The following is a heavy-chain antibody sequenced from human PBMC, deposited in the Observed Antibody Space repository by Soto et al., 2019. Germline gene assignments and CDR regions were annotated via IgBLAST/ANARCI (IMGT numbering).Heavy chain of an antibody. Sequence: QGQLLQSGDEVKTPGASVRVSCRASGYPFTSYGIIWVRQAPGQGLEWVAWISAYNGKRDTAEKFQGRVTMTLDTSTDTAHMELGDLTSADTAVYYCARGRIVASIHDAFEIWGQGTKVTVSS. CDR1: GYPFTSYG. CDR2: ISAYNGKR. J-gene: IGHJ3*02. V-gene: IGHV1-18*01. CDR3: ARGRIVASIHDAFEI. D-gene: IGHD5-12*01.